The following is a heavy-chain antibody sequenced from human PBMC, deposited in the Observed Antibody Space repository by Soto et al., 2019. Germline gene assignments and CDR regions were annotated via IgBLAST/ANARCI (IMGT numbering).Heavy chain of an antibody. CDR3: AREGIPPDAFDV. CDR2: INTHNSNT. Sequence: PGQGLEWMGWINTHNSNTNYAQKLQGRVTLTTDTSASTAYMELRSLESDDTAVYYCAREGIPPDAFDVWGQGTMVTVSS. V-gene: IGHV1-18*01. D-gene: IGHD1-20*01. J-gene: IGHJ3*01.